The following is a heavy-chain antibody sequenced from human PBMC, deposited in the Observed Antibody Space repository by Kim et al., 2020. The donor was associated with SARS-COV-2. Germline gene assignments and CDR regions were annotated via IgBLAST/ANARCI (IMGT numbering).Heavy chain of an antibody. CDR3: SSENWFYFNY. CDR1: GLTFNNAW. J-gene: IGHJ4*02. Sequence: GGSLRLSCSVSGLTFNNAWMTWVRQAPGKGLEWVGRILRVADGGTIAYAAPVKGRFTISRDDSRNMLYPQMDGLKTEDTAVYYCSSENWFYFNYWGQGTLVTVSS. V-gene: IGHV3-15*01. CDR2: ILRVADGGTI. D-gene: IGHD3-9*01.